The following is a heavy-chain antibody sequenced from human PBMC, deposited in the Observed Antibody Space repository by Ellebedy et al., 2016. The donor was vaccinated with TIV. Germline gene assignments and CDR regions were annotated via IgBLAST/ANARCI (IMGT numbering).Heavy chain of an antibody. J-gene: IGHJ4*02. Sequence: PGGSLRLSCAASEFTVSSNYMSWVRQAPGKGLEWVSVIYSGGSIYYADSVQGRFTISRDNAKNSLYLQMNSLRDEDTAVYYCARDEAEVGATFFGYWGQGTLVTVSS. CDR2: IYSGGSI. D-gene: IGHD1-26*01. CDR3: ARDEAEVGATFFGY. V-gene: IGHV3-66*01. CDR1: EFTVSSNY.